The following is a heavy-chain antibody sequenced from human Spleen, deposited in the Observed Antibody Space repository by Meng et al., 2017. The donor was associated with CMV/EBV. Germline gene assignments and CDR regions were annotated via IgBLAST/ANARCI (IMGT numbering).Heavy chain of an antibody. V-gene: IGHV4-39*02. CDR2: IYSSGRT. D-gene: IGHD4-17*01. CDR3: ARDNYGMYYFDY. Sequence: SETLSLTCTVSGDSITTRSYYWAWIRQPPGKGLEWIGSIYSSGRTFYTPSLRSRVTISVDTPKNQFSLKLSSVTASDTAVYYCARDNYGMYYFDYWGQGTLVTVSS. CDR1: GDSITTRSYY. J-gene: IGHJ4*02.